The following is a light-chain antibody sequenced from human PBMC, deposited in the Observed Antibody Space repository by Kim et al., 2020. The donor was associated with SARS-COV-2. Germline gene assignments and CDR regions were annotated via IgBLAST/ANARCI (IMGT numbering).Light chain of an antibody. CDR3: QQRSNWPPYS. V-gene: IGKV3-11*01. CDR1: QRVSSY. CDR2: DAS. J-gene: IGKJ2*03. Sequence: LSPGERATLACRASQRVSSYLAWYQQKPGQALRLLIYDASNRATGIPARFSGSGSGTDFTLTISSLEPEDFAVYYCQQRSNWPPYSFGQGTKLEI.